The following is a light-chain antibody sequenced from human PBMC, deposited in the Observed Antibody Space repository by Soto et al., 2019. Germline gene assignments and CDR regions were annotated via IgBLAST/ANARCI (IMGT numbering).Light chain of an antibody. J-gene: IGLJ3*02. V-gene: IGLV2-14*01. CDR1: TDDIGSYDY. Sequence: QSVLTQPASVSGSPGQWITISCTGGTDDIGSYDYVSWYQQHPGKAPRLIISEVRNRPSGVSNRFSGSKSGNVASLTISGLQTEDEADYYCTSFARDISIVFGGGTKLTVL. CDR3: TSFARDISIV. CDR2: EVR.